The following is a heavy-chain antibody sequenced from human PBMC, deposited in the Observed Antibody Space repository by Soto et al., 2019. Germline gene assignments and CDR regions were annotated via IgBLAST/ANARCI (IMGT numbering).Heavy chain of an antibody. V-gene: IGHV2-5*02. D-gene: IGHD1-1*01. J-gene: IGHJ4*02. CDR2: IYWDDDK. Sequence: QITLKESGPTLVKPTQTLTLTCTFSGFSLTTDAVGGGWIRQPPGKALEWLALIYWDDDKRYSPALKSRLTITKDASRSQVVLTLTNMDPADTATYYCAHVYWVAAGIRYYFDYRGQGNLVTVS. CDR1: GFSLTTDAVG. CDR3: AHVYWVAAGIRYYFDY.